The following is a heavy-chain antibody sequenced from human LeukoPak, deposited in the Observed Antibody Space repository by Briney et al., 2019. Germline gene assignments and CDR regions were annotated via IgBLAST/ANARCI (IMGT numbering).Heavy chain of an antibody. J-gene: IGHJ4*02. V-gene: IGHV4-4*07. CDR3: ARVYSGYDLPGSLANYYFDY. Sequence: SETLSRTCTVSGGSISSYYWSWIRQPAGKGLEWIGRFYSGGSADYNPSLKSRVTMSVDTSKNQFSLKLSSVTAADTAVYYCARVYSGYDLPGSLANYYFDYWGQGTLVTVSS. CDR2: FYSGGSA. D-gene: IGHD5-12*01. CDR1: GGSISSYY.